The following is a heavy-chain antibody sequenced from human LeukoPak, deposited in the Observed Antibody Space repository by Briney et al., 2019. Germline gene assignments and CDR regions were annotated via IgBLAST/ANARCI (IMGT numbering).Heavy chain of an antibody. V-gene: IGHV3-30-3*01. CDR1: GFTFSSYA. J-gene: IGHJ4*02. CDR2: ISYDGSNK. CDR3: ARVRGYSYGYYFDY. D-gene: IGHD5-18*01. Sequence: GGSLRLSWAASGFTFSSYAMHWVRQDPGKGLEWVAVISYDGSNKYYADSGKGRFTISRDNSKNTLCLQMNSLRAEDTAVYYCARVRGYSYGYYFDYWGQGTLVTVSS.